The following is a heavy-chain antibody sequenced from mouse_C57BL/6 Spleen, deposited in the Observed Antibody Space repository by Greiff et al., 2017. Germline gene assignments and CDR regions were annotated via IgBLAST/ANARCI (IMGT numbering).Heavy chain of an antibody. V-gene: IGHV1-18*01. J-gene: IGHJ3*01. D-gene: IGHD1-1*01. CDR1: GYTFTDYN. CDR3: ERGAYYGRRDGFAY. Sequence: VQLQQSGPELVKPGASVKIPCKASGYTFTDYNMDWVKQSHGKSLEWIGDINPNNGGTIYNQKFKGKATLTVDKSSSTAYMEHRSLTSEDTAVYYGERGAYYGRRDGFAYWGQGTLVTVSA. CDR2: INPNNGGT.